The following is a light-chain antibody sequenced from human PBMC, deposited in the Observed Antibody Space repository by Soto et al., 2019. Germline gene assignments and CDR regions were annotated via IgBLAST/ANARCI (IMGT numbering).Light chain of an antibody. Sequence: QSALTQPASVSGSPGQSITISCTGTSSDIGIYKFVSWYQHHPGKAPKLIIFEVSNRPSGVSSRFSGSKSGNTASLTISGLQADDEGYYYCSSYTTSNTPVFGGGTKLTVL. V-gene: IGLV2-14*01. J-gene: IGLJ2*01. CDR2: EVS. CDR1: SSDIGIYKF. CDR3: SSYTTSNTPV.